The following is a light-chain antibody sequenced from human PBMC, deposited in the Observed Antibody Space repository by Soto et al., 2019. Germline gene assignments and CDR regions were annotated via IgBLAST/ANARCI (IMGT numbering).Light chain of an antibody. V-gene: IGKV1-5*01. J-gene: IGKJ1*01. Sequence: DIQMTQSPSTLSASVGDRVTITCRASQNIDDYLAWYQQKPGKAPKLLIYDASNLQSGVPSRFSGSGSGTDFTLTITTLEPEDFAVYFCQQRANWPPVTFGQGTKV. CDR1: QNIDDY. CDR2: DAS. CDR3: QQRANWPPVT.